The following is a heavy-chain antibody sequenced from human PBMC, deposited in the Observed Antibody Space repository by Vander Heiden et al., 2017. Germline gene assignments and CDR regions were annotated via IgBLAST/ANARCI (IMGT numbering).Heavy chain of an antibody. CDR2: IYPGDSDT. CDR1: GYSFTSYW. D-gene: IGHD2-2*01. V-gene: IGHV5-51*01. Sequence: EVQLVQSGAEVKKPGESLKISCKGSGYSFTSYWIAWVRRRPGKGLEWMGIIYPGDSDTRYSPSFQGQVTISADKSISTAYLQWSSLKASDTAMYYCAIFAASRYCSSTSCYGDAFDIWGQGTMVTVSS. J-gene: IGHJ3*02. CDR3: AIFAASRYCSSTSCYGDAFDI.